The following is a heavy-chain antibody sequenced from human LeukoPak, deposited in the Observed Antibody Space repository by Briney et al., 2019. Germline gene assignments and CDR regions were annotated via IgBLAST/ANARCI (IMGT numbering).Heavy chain of an antibody. Sequence: SETLSLTCTVSGVSISSYYWSWIRQPPGKGLEWIGYIYYSGSTNYNPSLKSRVTISVDTSKNQFSLKLSSVTAADTAVYYCARRNRFDSSGYDDAFDIWGQGTMVTVSS. D-gene: IGHD3-22*01. CDR1: GVSISSYY. V-gene: IGHV4-59*08. CDR3: ARRNRFDSSGYDDAFDI. J-gene: IGHJ3*02. CDR2: IYYSGST.